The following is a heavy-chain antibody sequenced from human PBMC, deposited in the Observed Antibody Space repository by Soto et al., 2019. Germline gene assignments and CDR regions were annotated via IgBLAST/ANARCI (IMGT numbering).Heavy chain of an antibody. V-gene: IGHV3-33*01. CDR2: IWYDGSNK. Sequence: QVQLVESGGGVVQPGRSLRLSCAASGFTFSTYGMYWVRQAPGKGLEWVAGIWYDGSNKEYADSVKGRFTISRDNSKNTLYLQMNSLRAEDTAVYYCARDGNEWQLYEYYYGMDVWGQGTTVTVSS. J-gene: IGHJ6*02. CDR3: ARDGNEWQLYEYYYGMDV. D-gene: IGHD3-3*01. CDR1: GFTFSTYG.